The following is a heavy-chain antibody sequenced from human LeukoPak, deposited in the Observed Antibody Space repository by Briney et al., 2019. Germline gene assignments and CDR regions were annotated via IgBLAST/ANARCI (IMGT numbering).Heavy chain of an antibody. Sequence: GGSLRLSCAASGFTFSSYWMSWVRQAPGKGLEWVAVISYDGSNKYYADSVKGRFTISRDNSKNTLYLQMNSLRAEDTAVYYCARDPTAYEPLPIEYDYVWGSYRYTGRYFDYWGQGTLVTVSS. J-gene: IGHJ4*02. CDR2: ISYDGSNK. CDR3: ARDPTAYEPLPIEYDYVWGSYRYTGRYFDY. D-gene: IGHD3-16*02. CDR1: GFTFSSYW. V-gene: IGHV3-30*03.